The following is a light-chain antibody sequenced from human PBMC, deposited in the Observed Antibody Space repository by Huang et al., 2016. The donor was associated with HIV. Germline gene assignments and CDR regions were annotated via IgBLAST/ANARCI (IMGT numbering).Light chain of an antibody. J-gene: IGKJ1*01. CDR1: QSIMRNY. V-gene: IGKV3-20*01. Sequence: EILLTQSPGTLSLSPGERATLSCRASQSIMRNYLAWYQQKFGQAPRLLVYAASSRAAGIPDRFSGSASGTDFTLTISRLEPEDFAMYYCHQYASPPWTFGQGTKVEIK. CDR2: AAS. CDR3: HQYASPPWT.